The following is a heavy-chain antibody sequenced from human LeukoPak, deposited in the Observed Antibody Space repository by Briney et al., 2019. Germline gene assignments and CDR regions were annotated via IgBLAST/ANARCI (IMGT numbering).Heavy chain of an antibody. D-gene: IGHD3-10*01. CDR1: GFTFSSYS. Sequence: GGSLRLSCAASGFTFSSYSMNWVRQAPGKGLEWVSSISSSSSYIYYADSVKGRFTISRDNAKNSLYLQMNSLRAEDTAVYYCARDWRYYGSGSYLDYWGQGTLVTVSS. V-gene: IGHV3-21*01. J-gene: IGHJ4*02. CDR3: ARDWRYYGSGSYLDY. CDR2: ISSSSSYI.